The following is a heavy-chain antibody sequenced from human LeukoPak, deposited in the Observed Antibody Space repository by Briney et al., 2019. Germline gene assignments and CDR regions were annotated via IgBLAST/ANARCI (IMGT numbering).Heavy chain of an antibody. Sequence: ASVKVSCKASGYTFTGYYMHWVRQAPGQGLEWMGWINPNSGGTNYAQKFQGRVTMTRDTSTSTVYMELSSLRSEDTAVYYCAREEDGSSTSMPPGYFDYWGQGTLVTVSS. CDR1: GYTFTGYY. CDR2: INPNSGGT. D-gene: IGHD2-2*01. J-gene: IGHJ4*02. V-gene: IGHV1-2*02. CDR3: AREEDGSSTSMPPGYFDY.